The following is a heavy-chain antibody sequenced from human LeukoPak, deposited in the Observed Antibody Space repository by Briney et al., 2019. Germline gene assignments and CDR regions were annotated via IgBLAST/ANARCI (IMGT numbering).Heavy chain of an antibody. Sequence: PSETLSLTCTVSGGSISSYYWSWIRQPPGKGLEWIGYIYTSGSTNYNPSLKSRVTISVDTSKNQFSLELSSVTAADTAVHYCARLPAGGSYGAFDIWGQGTMVTVSS. CDR2: IYTSGST. CDR1: GGSISSYY. J-gene: IGHJ3*02. CDR3: ARLPAGGSYGAFDI. V-gene: IGHV4-4*09. D-gene: IGHD1-26*01.